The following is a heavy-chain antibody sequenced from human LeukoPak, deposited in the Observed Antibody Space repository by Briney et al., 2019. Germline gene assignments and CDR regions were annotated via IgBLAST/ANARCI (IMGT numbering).Heavy chain of an antibody. CDR3: ARMYSPGGDYVWGSYRYDYFDP. J-gene: IGHJ5*02. Sequence: PSETLSLTCTVSGGSISSSSYYWGWIRQSPGKGLEWIGNFYYSGSTYYNPSLKSRVTISVDTSKNQFSLKLSSVTAADTAVYYCARMYSPGGDYVWGSYRYDYFDPWGQGTLVTVSS. CDR1: GGSISSSSYY. CDR2: FYYSGST. V-gene: IGHV4-39*07. D-gene: IGHD3-16*02.